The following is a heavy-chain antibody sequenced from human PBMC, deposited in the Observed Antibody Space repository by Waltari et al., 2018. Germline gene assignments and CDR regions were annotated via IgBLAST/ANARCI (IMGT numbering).Heavy chain of an antibody. J-gene: IGHJ4*02. V-gene: IGHV1-2*06. CDR2: INRNSGGT. CDR1: GYTFTGYY. CDR3: ARIFTGTVFYH. Sequence: QVQLVQSGAEVKKPGASVKVSCKASGYTFTGYYMHWVRQAPGQGPEWMGRINRNSGGTNYAQEFQGRVTMTRDTSISTAYMELSRLRSDDTAVYYCARIFTGTVFYHWGQGTLVTVSS. D-gene: IGHD1-1*01.